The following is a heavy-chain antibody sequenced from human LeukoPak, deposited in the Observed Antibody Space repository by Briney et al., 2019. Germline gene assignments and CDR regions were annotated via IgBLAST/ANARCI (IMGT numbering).Heavy chain of an antibody. Sequence: GGSLRLSCAASGFTFSSYGMHWVRQAPGKGLEWVAVISYDGSNKYYADSVKGRFTISRDNSKNTLYLQMNSLRAEDTAVYYCAKGSIAAAGLDYWGREPWSPSPQ. J-gene: IGHJ4*02. V-gene: IGHV3-30*18. D-gene: IGHD6-13*01. CDR3: AKGSIAAAGLDY. CDR1: GFTFSSYG. CDR2: ISYDGSNK.